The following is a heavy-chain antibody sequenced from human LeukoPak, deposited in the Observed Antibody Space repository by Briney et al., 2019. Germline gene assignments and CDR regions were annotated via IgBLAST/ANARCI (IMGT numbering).Heavy chain of an antibody. Sequence: QPGGSLRLSCAASGFTFSGSAMHWVRQASGKGLEWVGRIRSKANSYATAYAASVKGRFTISRDDSKNTAYLQMNSLKTEDTAVYYCTSWVAAIRDYFDYWGQGTLVTVSS. J-gene: IGHJ4*02. CDR3: TSWVAAIRDYFDY. D-gene: IGHD2-15*01. CDR1: GFTFSGSA. CDR2: IRSKANSYAT. V-gene: IGHV3-73*01.